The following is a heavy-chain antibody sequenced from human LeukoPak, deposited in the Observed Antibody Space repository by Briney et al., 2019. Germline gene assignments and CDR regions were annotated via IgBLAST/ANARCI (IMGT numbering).Heavy chain of an antibody. CDR3: ARGNRYCSGGSCYSNFDY. V-gene: IGHV4-34*01. CDR1: GGSFSGYY. D-gene: IGHD2-15*01. Sequence: PSETLSLTCAVYGGSFSGYYWSWIRQPPGNGLEWIGEINHSGSTNYNPSLKSRVTISVDTSKNQFSLKLSSVTAADTAVYYCARGNRYCSGGSCYSNFDYWGQGTLVTVSS. J-gene: IGHJ4*02. CDR2: INHSGST.